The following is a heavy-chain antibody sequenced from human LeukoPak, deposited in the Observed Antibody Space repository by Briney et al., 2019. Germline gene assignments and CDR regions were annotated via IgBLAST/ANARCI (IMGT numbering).Heavy chain of an antibody. Sequence: PSETLSLTCTVSGGSISSYYWSWIRQPPGKGLEWIGYIYYSGSTNYNPSLKSRVTISVDTSKNQFSLKLSSVTAADTAVYYCARDGVRERSPNYYYYGMDVWGQGTTVTVSS. J-gene: IGHJ6*02. CDR1: GGSISSYY. D-gene: IGHD1-1*01. CDR2: IYYSGST. V-gene: IGHV4-59*12. CDR3: ARDGVRERSPNYYYYGMDV.